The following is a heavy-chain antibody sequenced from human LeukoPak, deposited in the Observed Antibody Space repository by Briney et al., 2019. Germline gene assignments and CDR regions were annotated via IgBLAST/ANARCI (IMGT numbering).Heavy chain of an antibody. CDR3: ATDLAPMTTVTTDAFDI. V-gene: IGHV1-18*01. CDR2: ISAYNGNT. Sequence: ASVKVSCKASGYTFTSYGISWVRQAPGQGLEWMGWISAYNGNTNYAQKLQGRVTMTTDTSTSTAYMELRSLRSEDTAVYYCATDLAPMTTVTTDAFDIWGQGTMVTVSS. CDR1: GYTFTSYG. J-gene: IGHJ3*02. D-gene: IGHD4-17*01.